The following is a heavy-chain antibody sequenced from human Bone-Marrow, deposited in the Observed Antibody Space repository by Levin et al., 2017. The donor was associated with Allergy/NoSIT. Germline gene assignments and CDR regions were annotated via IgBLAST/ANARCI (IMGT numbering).Heavy chain of an antibody. CDR1: GYTFTSYG. D-gene: IGHD6-6*01. J-gene: IGHJ3*01. CDR3: AREWYSSSSEGLRCEY. V-gene: IGHV1-18*01. CDR2: ISAYNGNT. Sequence: PMASVKVSCKASGYTFTSYGISWVRQAPGQGLEWMGWISAYNGNTNYAQKLQGRVTMTTDTSTSTAYMELRSLRSDDTAVYYCAREWYSSSSEGLRCEYWGQGTMVTVSS.